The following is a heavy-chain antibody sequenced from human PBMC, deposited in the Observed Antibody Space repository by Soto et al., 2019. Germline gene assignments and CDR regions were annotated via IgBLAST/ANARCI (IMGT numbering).Heavy chain of an antibody. Sequence: QVQLVESGGGVVQPGRSLRLSCAASGFTFSIYGMHWVRQAPGKGLEWVAIAWFDGSIEYYADPVKGRFTISRDNSKNTLYLQMNSLRAEDTAVYYCARDNHLGYCSGGSCYGLDSWGQGTLVTVSS. V-gene: IGHV3-33*01. CDR2: AWFDGSIE. J-gene: IGHJ5*01. CDR3: ARDNHLGYCSGGSCYGLDS. CDR1: GFTFSIYG. D-gene: IGHD2-15*01.